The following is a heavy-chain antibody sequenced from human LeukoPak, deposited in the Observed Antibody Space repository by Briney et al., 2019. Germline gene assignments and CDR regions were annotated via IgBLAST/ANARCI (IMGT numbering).Heavy chain of an antibody. CDR2: ISSTGGST. CDR3: VKAPRTTVVGFDI. CDR1: GFTFSSYA. Sequence: PGGSLRLSCSASGFTFSSYAMHWVRQAPGKGPEYGSAISSTGGSTYYADSVKGRFTISRDNSKNTLYLQMSSLRAEDTSVYYCVKAPRTTVVGFDIWGQGTMVTVSS. D-gene: IGHD4-11*01. V-gene: IGHV3-64D*09. J-gene: IGHJ3*02.